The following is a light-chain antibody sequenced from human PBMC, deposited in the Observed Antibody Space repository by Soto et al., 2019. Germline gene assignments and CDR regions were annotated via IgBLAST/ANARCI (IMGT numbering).Light chain of an antibody. CDR1: QSISSW. J-gene: IGKJ1*01. Sequence: TQSPATLSLSPGERATLSCRASQSISSWLAWYQQKPGKAPKLLIYKASSLESGVPSRFSGSGSGTEFTLTISSLQPDDFATYYCQQYNSSPWTFGQGTKVEIK. V-gene: IGKV1-5*03. CDR3: QQYNSSPWT. CDR2: KAS.